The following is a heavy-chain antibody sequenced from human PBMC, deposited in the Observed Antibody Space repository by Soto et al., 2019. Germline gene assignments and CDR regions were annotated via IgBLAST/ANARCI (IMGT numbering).Heavy chain of an antibody. CDR1: GYTFSGYY. CDR2: INPNSGGT. D-gene: IGHD6-19*01. CDR3: ARAGIAVAGTPSYYYYYGMDV. V-gene: IGHV1-2*02. J-gene: IGHJ6*02. Sequence: ASVKVSCKASGYTFSGYYIHWLRQAPGQGLEWMGWINPNSGGTNYAQKFQGRVTITADESTSTAYMELSSLRSEDTAVYYCARAGIAVAGTPSYYYYYGMDVWGQGTTVTVS.